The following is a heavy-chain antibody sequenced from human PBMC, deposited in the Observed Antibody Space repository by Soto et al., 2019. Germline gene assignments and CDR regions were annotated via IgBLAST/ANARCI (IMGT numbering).Heavy chain of an antibody. Sequence: ASVKVSCKSSGYTFTSYGISWVRQAPGQGLEWMGWISAYNGSTSYAQKFQGRVTMTRDTSTSTVYMELSSLRSEDTAVYYCARGGTIQLWLLWYYYYGMDVWGQGTTVTVSS. CDR2: ISAYNGST. V-gene: IGHV1-18*01. J-gene: IGHJ6*02. CDR3: ARGGTIQLWLLWYYYYGMDV. CDR1: GYTFTSYG. D-gene: IGHD5-18*01.